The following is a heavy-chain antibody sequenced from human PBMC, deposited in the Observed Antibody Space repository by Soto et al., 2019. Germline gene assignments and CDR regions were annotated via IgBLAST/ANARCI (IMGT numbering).Heavy chain of an antibody. D-gene: IGHD2-2*01. CDR3: AREVFCSSSSCQVGYGMDV. Sequence: GGSLRLSCAPSGFTVSSHYMSWVRQAPGKGLEWVSVINSGGSTYYADSVKGRFTISRDHSRNTLYLQMNSLRVEDTAVYYCAREVFCSSSSCQVGYGMDVWGQGTTVTVSS. J-gene: IGHJ6*02. CDR2: INSGGST. CDR1: GFTVSSHY. V-gene: IGHV3-53*01.